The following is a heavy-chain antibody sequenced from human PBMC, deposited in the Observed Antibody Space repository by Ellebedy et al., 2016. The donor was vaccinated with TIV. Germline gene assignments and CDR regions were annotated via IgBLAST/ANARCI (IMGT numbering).Heavy chain of an antibody. CDR2: FDPEDGET. D-gene: IGHD2-21*01. Sequence: AASVKVSCKVSGYSLTELSMHWVRQAPGKGLEWMGGFDPEDGETTHAQKFQGRIILTEDTSSDTAYMELSNLRSEDTAVYFCATDSSKSRLVMVASAQAFDVWGQGTLVTVSS. J-gene: IGHJ3*01. CDR3: ATDSSKSRLVMVASAQAFDV. V-gene: IGHV1-24*01. CDR1: GYSLTELS.